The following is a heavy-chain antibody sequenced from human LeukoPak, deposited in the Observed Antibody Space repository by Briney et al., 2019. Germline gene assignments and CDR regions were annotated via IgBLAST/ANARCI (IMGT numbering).Heavy chain of an antibody. CDR3: ARGGRCSSTSCYRGGYYYYMDV. J-gene: IGHJ6*03. CDR1: GGSFSGYY. CDR2: INHSGST. D-gene: IGHD2-2*02. V-gene: IGHV4-34*01. Sequence: SETLSLTCAVYGGSFSGYYWSWIRQPPGKGLEWIGEINHSGSTNYNPSLKSRVTISVDTSKNQFSLKLSSVPAADTAVYYCARGGRCSSTSCYRGGYYYYMDVWGKGTTVTVSS.